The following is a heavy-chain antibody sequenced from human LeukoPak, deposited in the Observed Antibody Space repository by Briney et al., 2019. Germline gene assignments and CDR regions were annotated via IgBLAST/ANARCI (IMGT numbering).Heavy chain of an antibody. Sequence: SETLSLTCTVSGGSLSPYYWSWLRQPPGKGLEWIGQIYYTGSTSYNPSLKSRVTISVDTSNNHLSLKLSSLTAADTAVYYCARHAREYYYGKDVWGQGTTVTVSS. CDR2: IYYTGST. V-gene: IGHV4-59*08. D-gene: IGHD3-10*01. J-gene: IGHJ6*02. CDR3: ARHAREYYYGKDV. CDR1: GGSLSPYY.